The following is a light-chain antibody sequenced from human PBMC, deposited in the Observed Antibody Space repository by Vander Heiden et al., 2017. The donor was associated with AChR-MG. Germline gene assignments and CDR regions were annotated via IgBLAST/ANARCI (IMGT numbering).Light chain of an antibody. CDR2: GAS. CDR1: QDVDSSY. J-gene: IGKJ1*01. Sequence: EIVLTQSPGTLSLSPGERATLSCRASQDVDSSYLVWYQQKPGQAPRLLIYGASNRATGTPDRFSGSGSGTDFTLTISRVEPEDLAVYYCCQDGRSPRGFGQGTKVEIK. CDR3: CQDGRSPRG. V-gene: IGKV3-20*01.